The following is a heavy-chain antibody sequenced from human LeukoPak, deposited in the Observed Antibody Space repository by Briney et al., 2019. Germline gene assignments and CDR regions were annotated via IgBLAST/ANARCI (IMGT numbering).Heavy chain of an antibody. D-gene: IGHD7-27*01. Sequence: SETLSLTCTISGGSVSDYYWSWIRQSPGKGLEWIGYIYHTGSTSYSPSLKSRVTISADTSQNQFSLKWSSVTAADTAVYYCASRKLGNDYWGQGTLVTVSS. CDR1: GGSVSDYY. J-gene: IGHJ4*02. CDR3: ASRKLGNDY. V-gene: IGHV4-59*02. CDR2: IYHTGST.